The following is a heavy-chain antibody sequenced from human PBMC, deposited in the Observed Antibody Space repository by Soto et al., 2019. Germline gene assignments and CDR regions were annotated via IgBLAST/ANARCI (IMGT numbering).Heavy chain of an antibody. V-gene: IGHV4-30-4*01. CDR3: ARGPSGDKVDY. D-gene: IGHD3-10*01. J-gene: IGHJ4*02. CDR2: IYNSVNT. CDR1: GDSISNGYYT. Sequence: QVQLQESGPGLVEPSQTLSLTCTVSGDSISNGYYTWSWIRQPPGKDLEWIGHIYNSVNTYSNPSLKSRVTSSADTYKNQFSLKLRSVTAADTAVYYCARGPSGDKVDYWGQGTLVTVSS.